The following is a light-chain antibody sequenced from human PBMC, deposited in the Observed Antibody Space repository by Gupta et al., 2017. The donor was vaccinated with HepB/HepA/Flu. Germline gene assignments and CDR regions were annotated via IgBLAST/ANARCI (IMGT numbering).Light chain of an antibody. Sequence: SYVLTQPPSVSVAPGKTATITCGENNIGSKSVHWYQQKPGQAPVLVVDDDRDRPLGIPERFSGSNSEKTATLTISRVEAGDEADYDGQVWDGDSEQYVCGTGTKVTVL. J-gene: IGLJ1*01. V-gene: IGLV3-21*03. CDR1: NIGSKS. CDR2: DDR. CDR3: QVWDGDSEQYV.